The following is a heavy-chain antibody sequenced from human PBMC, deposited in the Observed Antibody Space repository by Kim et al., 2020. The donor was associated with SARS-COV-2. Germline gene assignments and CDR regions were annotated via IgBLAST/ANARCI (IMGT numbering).Heavy chain of an antibody. D-gene: IGHD2-15*01. V-gene: IGHV4-59*13. CDR2: IYYSGST. J-gene: IGHJ5*02. Sequence: SETLSLTCTVSGGSISSYYWSWIRQPPGKGLEWIGYIYYSGSTNYNPSLKSRVTISVDTSKNQFSLKLSSVTAADTAVYYCARLDGSFNWFDPWGQGTLV. CDR1: GGSISSYY. CDR3: ARLDGSFNWFDP.